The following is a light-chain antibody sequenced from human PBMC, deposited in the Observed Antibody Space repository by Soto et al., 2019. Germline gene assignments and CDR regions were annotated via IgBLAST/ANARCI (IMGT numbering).Light chain of an antibody. V-gene: IGKV3-15*01. CDR2: GAS. J-gene: IGKJ1*01. CDR1: QSVSSN. CDR3: QQYNNWPPWT. Sequence: EIVMTQSPATLSVSPGVRATLSCRASQSVSSNLAWYPQKPGQAPRLLIYGASTRATCIPARFSGSGSGTEFTLTISSLQSEDFAVYYCQQYNNWPPWTFGQGNKVEIK.